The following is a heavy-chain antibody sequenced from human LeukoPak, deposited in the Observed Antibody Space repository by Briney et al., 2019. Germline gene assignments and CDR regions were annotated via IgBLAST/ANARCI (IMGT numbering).Heavy chain of an antibody. CDR2: ISSSSSSYI. V-gene: IGHV3-21*01. D-gene: IGHD3-10*01. Sequence: RPGGSLRLSCAASGFTFSSYSMNWVRQAPGKGLEWVSSISSSSSSYIYYADSVKGRFTISRDNAKNSLYLQMNSLRAEDTAVYYCARDQLVRGVIAYGMDVWGQGTTVTVSS. CDR3: ARDQLVRGVIAYGMDV. J-gene: IGHJ6*02. CDR1: GFTFSSYS.